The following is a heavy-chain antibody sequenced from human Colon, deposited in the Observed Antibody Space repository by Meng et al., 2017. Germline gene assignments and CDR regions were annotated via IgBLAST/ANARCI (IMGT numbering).Heavy chain of an antibody. V-gene: IGHV4-34*01. J-gene: IGHJ3*02. Sequence: SETLSLTCAVHGGPFSGYYWSWIRQPPGKGLEWIGEINHSGSTNYNPSLKSRVTISVDTSKNQFSLKLSSVTAADTAVSYCARSSLGRLLSEYCSGGSCYNAFDIWGQGTMVTVSS. CDR3: ARSSLGRLLSEYCSGGSCYNAFDI. D-gene: IGHD2-15*01. CDR1: GGPFSGYY. CDR2: INHSGST.